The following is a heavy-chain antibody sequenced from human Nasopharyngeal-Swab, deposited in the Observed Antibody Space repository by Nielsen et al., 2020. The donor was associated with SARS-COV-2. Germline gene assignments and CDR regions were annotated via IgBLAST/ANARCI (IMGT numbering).Heavy chain of an antibody. Sequence: SETLSLTCTVSGGSISSYYWSWIRQPPGKGLEWIGYIYYSGSTNYNPSLKSRVTISVDTSKNQFSLKLSSVTAADTAVYYCARSLYFYGSGSYPLDYWGQGTLVTVSS. CDR1: GGSISSYY. CDR3: ARSLYFYGSGSYPLDY. V-gene: IGHV4-59*01. D-gene: IGHD3-10*01. CDR2: IYYSGST. J-gene: IGHJ4*02.